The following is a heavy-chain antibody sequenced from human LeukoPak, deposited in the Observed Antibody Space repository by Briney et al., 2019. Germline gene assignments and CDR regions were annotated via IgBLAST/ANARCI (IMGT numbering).Heavy chain of an antibody. CDR3: AGLVRGYYYMDV. J-gene: IGHJ6*03. CDR2: MNPNSGNT. D-gene: IGHD3-10*01. CDR1: GYTFTSYD. V-gene: IGHV1-8*01. Sequence: ASVKVSCEASGYTFTSYDINWVRQATGQGLEWMGWMNPNSGNTGYAQKFQGRVTMTRNTSISTAYMELSSLRSEDTAVYYCAGLVRGYYYMDVWGKGTTVTVSS.